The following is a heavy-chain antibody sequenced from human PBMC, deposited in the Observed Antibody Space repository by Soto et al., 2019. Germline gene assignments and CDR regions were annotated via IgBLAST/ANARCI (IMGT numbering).Heavy chain of an antibody. CDR2: IYYSGST. CDR1: GGSISSSNYY. CDR3: ASTSSGWYEGAFDI. Sequence: SETLSLTCTVSGGSISSSNYYWGWIRQPPGKGLEWIGSIYYSGSTYYNPSLKSRVTISVDTSKNQFSLKLSSVTAADTAVYYCASTSSGWYEGAFDIWGQGTKVTVSS. V-gene: IGHV4-39*01. J-gene: IGHJ3*02. D-gene: IGHD6-19*01.